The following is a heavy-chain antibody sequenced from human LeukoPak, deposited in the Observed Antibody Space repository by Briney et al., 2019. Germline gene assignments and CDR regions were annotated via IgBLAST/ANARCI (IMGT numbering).Heavy chain of an antibody. CDR1: GGSFSGYY. J-gene: IGHJ5*02. CDR3: ARHSSDGTETLDWFDP. CDR2: IKHSGST. V-gene: IGHV4-34*01. Sequence: SETLSLTCAVYGGSFSGYYWSWIRQPPGKGLEWIGEIKHSGSTNYNPSLKSRVTISVDTSKNQFSLTLSSVTAADTAVYYCARHSSDGTETLDWFDPWGQGTLVTVSS. D-gene: IGHD6-13*01.